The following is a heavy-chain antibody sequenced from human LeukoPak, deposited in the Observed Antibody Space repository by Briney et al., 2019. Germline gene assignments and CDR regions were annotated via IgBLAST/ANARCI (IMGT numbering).Heavy chain of an antibody. Sequence: ASVKVSCKASGYSFSGYYINWVRQAPEQGLEWMGWIKPNGGDTNYPQKFRGRITMTRDTSISTVYMELKSLTSDDTAVYYCARGDEWELAVDFWGRGTLITVSS. J-gene: IGHJ4*02. CDR2: IKPNGGDT. CDR1: GYSFSGYY. CDR3: ARGDEWELAVDF. D-gene: IGHD1-26*01. V-gene: IGHV1-2*02.